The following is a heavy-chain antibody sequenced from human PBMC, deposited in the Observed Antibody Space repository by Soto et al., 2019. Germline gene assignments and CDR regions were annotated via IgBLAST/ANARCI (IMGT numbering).Heavy chain of an antibody. V-gene: IGHV4-59*01. CDR2: IYYSGST. J-gene: IGHJ5*02. Sequence: SETLSLTCTVSGGSISSYYWSWIRQPPGKGLEWIGYIYYSGSTNYNPSLKSRVTISVDTSKNQFSLKLSSVTAADTAVYYCARDRVTGTLNWFDLWGQGTLVTVSS. CDR3: ARDRVTGTLNWFDL. CDR1: GGSISSYY. D-gene: IGHD1-7*01.